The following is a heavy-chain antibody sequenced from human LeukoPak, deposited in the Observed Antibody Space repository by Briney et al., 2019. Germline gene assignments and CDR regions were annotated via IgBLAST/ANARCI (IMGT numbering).Heavy chain of an antibody. CDR3: ARHRSGGSQDDAFDI. CDR1: EFTFPMYW. D-gene: IGHD2-15*01. Sequence: GGSLRLSCAASEFTFPMYWMTWVRQAPGKGLEWVADIKQDGSEKYYVDSVKGRFTISRQNAKNSLFLQMNSLRAEDTAVYYCARHRSGGSQDDAFDIWGQGTMVTVSS. V-gene: IGHV3-7*01. J-gene: IGHJ3*02. CDR2: IKQDGSEK.